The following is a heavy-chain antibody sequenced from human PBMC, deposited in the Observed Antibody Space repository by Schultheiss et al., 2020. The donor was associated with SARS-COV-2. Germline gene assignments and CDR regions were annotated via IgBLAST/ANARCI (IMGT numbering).Heavy chain of an antibody. CDR2: ISSSGSTI. CDR3: ARVTDYYYYYYMDV. CDR1: GFTFSSYA. V-gene: IGHV3-11*01. Sequence: GGSLRLSCAASGFTFSSYAMSWIRQAPGKGLEWVSYISSSGSTIYYADSVKGRFTISRDNAKNSLYLQMNSLRAEDMAVYYCARVTDYYYYYYMDVWGKGTTVTVSS. J-gene: IGHJ6*03.